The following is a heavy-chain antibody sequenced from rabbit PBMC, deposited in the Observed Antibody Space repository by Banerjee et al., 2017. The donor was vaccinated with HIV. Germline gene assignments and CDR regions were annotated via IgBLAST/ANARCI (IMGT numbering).Heavy chain of an antibody. D-gene: IGHD8-1*01. V-gene: IGHV1S47*01. Sequence: QLVESGGGLVQPEGSLTLTCKASGFDFSSNAMCWVRQAPGKGPEWIACIYNGDGSTYYASWVNGRFTISKTSSTTVTLQMTSLTAADTATYFCARGSNYYAFNLWGQGTLVTVS. CDR3: ARGSNYYAFNL. J-gene: IGHJ4*01. CDR1: GFDFSSNA. CDR2: IYNGDGST.